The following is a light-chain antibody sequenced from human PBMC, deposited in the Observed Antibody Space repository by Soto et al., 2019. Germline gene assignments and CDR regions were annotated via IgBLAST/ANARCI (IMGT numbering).Light chain of an antibody. Sequence: EIVLTQSPSTLSLSPRERATLSCRASQSVSSYLAWYQQKPGQAPRLLIYDASSRATGIPDRFSGSGSGTEFSLTISRLEPEDFAVYYCHQYGISPFGGGTKVDI. CDR1: QSVSSY. CDR2: DAS. CDR3: HQYGISP. J-gene: IGKJ4*01. V-gene: IGKV3-20*01.